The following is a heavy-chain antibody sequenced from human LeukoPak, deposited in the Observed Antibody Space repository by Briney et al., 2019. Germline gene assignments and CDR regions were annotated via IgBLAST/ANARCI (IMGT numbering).Heavy chain of an antibody. CDR1: GFTFSNYY. V-gene: IGHV3-7*01. Sequence: GGSLRLSCTASGFTFSNYYMSWVRQAPGKGLEWVANIREDGGQKNYVASVKGRFTISRDNGENSLSLQMNSLRAEDTAVYYCVREATVSFYYFYYMDVWGNGTTVTVS. J-gene: IGHJ6*03. D-gene: IGHD4-11*01. CDR2: IREDGGQK. CDR3: VREATVSFYYFYYMDV.